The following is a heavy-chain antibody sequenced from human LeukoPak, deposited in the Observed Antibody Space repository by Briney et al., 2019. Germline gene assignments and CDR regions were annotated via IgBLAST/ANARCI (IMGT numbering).Heavy chain of an antibody. CDR2: INPNSGGT. Sequence: GASVKVSCKASGYTFTGYYMHWVRQAPGQGLERMGWINPNSGGTNYAQKFQGRVTMTRDTSISTAYMELSRLRSDDTAVYYCARGGLRMTGYDAFDIWGQGTMVTVSS. CDR3: ARGGLRMTGYDAFDI. D-gene: IGHD3-16*01. V-gene: IGHV1-2*02. CDR1: GYTFTGYY. J-gene: IGHJ3*02.